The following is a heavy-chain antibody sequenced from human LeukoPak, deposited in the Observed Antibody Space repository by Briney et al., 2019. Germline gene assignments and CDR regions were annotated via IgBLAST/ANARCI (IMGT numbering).Heavy chain of an antibody. CDR1: GYTFTSYG. Sequence: ASVKVSCKASGYTFTSYGISWVRQAPGQGLEWMGWINPNSGGTNYAQKFQGRVTMTRDTSISTAYMALSRLRSDDTAVYYCARVRRSNCSGGSCYFDYWGQGTLVTVSS. CDR2: INPNSGGT. D-gene: IGHD2-15*01. V-gene: IGHV1-2*02. J-gene: IGHJ4*02. CDR3: ARVRRSNCSGGSCYFDY.